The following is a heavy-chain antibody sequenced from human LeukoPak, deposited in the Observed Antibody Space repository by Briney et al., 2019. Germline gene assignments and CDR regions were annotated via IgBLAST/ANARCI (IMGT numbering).Heavy chain of an antibody. CDR2: IKQDGSEK. CDR3: ARDFWSGYYTED. D-gene: IGHD3-3*01. Sequence: SGGSLRLSCAAFEFTFSDYWMSWVRQAPGKGLEWVANIKQDGSEKYYVDSVKGRFTISRDNAKNLLYLQMDSLRAEDTAVYYCARDFWSGYYTEDWGQGALVIVSS. J-gene: IGHJ4*02. CDR1: EFTFSDYW. V-gene: IGHV3-7*01.